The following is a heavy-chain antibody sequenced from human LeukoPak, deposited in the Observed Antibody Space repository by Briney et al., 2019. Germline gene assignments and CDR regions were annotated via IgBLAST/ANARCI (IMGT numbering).Heavy chain of an antibody. Sequence: SETLSRTCTVSGGSSSSYYWSWIRQPPGKGLEWIGYIYYSGSTNYNPSLKSRVTISVDTSKNQFSLKLSSVTAADTAVYYCARAGSSGWYNYYYYYYMDVWGKGTTVTISS. J-gene: IGHJ6*03. D-gene: IGHD6-19*01. CDR2: IYYSGST. V-gene: IGHV4-59*01. CDR3: ARAGSSGWYNYYYYYYMDV. CDR1: GGSSSSYY.